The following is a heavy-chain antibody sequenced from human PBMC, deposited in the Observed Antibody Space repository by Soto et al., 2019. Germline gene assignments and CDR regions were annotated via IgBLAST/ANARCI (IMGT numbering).Heavy chain of an antibody. V-gene: IGHV3-21*01. CDR3: ARDRGYNWFDP. J-gene: IGHJ5*02. D-gene: IGHD3-10*01. CDR2: ISSSSSYI. Sequence: PGGSLALCCAASGFTFRSSRMNWVRQAPGKGLEWVSSISSSSSYIYYADSVKGRFTISRDNAKNSLYLQMNSLRAEDTAVYYCARDRGYNWFDPWGQGTLVTVSS. CDR1: GFTFRSSR.